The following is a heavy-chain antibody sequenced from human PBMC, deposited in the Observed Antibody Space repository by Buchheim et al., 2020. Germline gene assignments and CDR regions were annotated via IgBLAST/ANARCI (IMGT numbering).Heavy chain of an antibody. Sequence: EVQLVESGGGLVQPGGSLRLSCAASGFIFSSNWMHWVRQAPGKGLVWVSRINSDGSSVFYAVSVKGRFTISRDSAKNTLYLQMNSLRAEDTAVYYCARGGDDYGDYYGLDVWGQGTT. D-gene: IGHD4-17*01. CDR1: GFIFSSNW. V-gene: IGHV3-74*01. CDR2: INSDGSSV. J-gene: IGHJ6*02. CDR3: ARGGDDYGDYYGLDV.